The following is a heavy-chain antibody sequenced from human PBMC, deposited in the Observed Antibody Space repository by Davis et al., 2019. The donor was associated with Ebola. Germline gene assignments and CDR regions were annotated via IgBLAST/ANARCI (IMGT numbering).Heavy chain of an antibody. V-gene: IGHV4-59*08. CDR1: GGSISSYY. CDR3: ARHSYDYGDYAWFDP. D-gene: IGHD4-17*01. J-gene: IGHJ5*02. CDR2: IYYSGST. Sequence: MPSETLSLTCTVSGGSISSYYWSWIRQPPGKGLEWIGYIYYSGSTNYNPSLKSRVTISVDTSKNQFSLKLSSVTAADTAVYYCARHSYDYGDYAWFDPWGQGTLVTVSS.